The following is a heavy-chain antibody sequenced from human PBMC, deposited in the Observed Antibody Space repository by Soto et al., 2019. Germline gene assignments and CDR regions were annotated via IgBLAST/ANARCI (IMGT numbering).Heavy chain of an antibody. CDR3: ARLRGYYGSGSYNWFDP. CDR2: ISSSSSYI. J-gene: IGHJ5*02. V-gene: IGHV3-21*01. Sequence: GGSLRLSCAASGFTFSSYSMNWVRQAPGKGLEWVSSISSSSSYIYYAASVKGRFTISRDNAKNSLYLQMNSLRAEDTAVYYCARLRGYYGSGSYNWFDPWGQGTLVTVSS. CDR1: GFTFSSYS. D-gene: IGHD3-10*01.